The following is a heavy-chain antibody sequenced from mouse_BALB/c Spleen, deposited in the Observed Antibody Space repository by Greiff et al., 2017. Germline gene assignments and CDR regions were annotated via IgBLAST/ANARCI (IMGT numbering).Heavy chain of an antibody. CDR1: GFTFNTNA. CDR3: VRDEKYGSYFAY. J-gene: IGHJ3*01. Sequence: GGGLVQPKGSLKLSCAAFGFTFNTNAMHWVRQAPGKGLEWVARIRSKSNNYATYYADSVKDRFTISRDDSQSMLYLQMNNLKTEDTAMYYCVRDEKYGSYFAYWGQGTLVTVSA. D-gene: IGHD2-10*02. CDR2: IRSKSNNYAT. V-gene: IGHV10S3*01.